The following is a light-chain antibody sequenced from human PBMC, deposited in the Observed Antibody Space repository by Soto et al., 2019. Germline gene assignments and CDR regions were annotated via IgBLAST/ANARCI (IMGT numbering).Light chain of an antibody. Sequence: DIQMTQSPSSLSASVGDRVTITCRASQSISSYLNWYQQKPGKAPKLLIYAASSLQSGVPSRFSGSGSGTDFTLTISSLQPEDFATYYCQQSYSTWSITFGQGTRLEI. V-gene: IGKV1-39*01. J-gene: IGKJ5*01. CDR2: AAS. CDR3: QQSYSTWSIT. CDR1: QSISSY.